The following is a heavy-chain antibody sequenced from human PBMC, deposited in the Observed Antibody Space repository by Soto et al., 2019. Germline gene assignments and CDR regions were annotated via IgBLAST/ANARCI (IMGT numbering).Heavy chain of an antibody. CDR1: GFTFSSYG. V-gene: IGHV3-30*18. J-gene: IGHJ6*02. D-gene: IGHD6-13*01. CDR3: AKDIAAALYYYYGMDV. Sequence: TGRSLRRSCAASGFTFSSYGMHWVRQAPGKGLEWVAVISYDGSNKYYADSVKGRFTISRDNSKNTLYLQMNSLRAEDTAVYYCAKDIAAALYYYYGMDVWGQGTTVTVSS. CDR2: ISYDGSNK.